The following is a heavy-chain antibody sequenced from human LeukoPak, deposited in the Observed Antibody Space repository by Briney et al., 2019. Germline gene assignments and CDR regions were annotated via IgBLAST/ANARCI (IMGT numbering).Heavy chain of an antibody. J-gene: IGHJ3*02. V-gene: IGHV3-23*01. Sequence: GGSLRLSCVVSGITLSNYGMTWVRQAPGKGLEWVASTIVSGARTYYADSVKGRFTLFRDNSKNTLFLYMDNLRADDTALYYCTKDPNGDYIGAFDMWGPGTMVTVSS. CDR2: TIVSGART. CDR3: TKDPNGDYIGAFDM. CDR1: GITLSNYG. D-gene: IGHD4-17*01.